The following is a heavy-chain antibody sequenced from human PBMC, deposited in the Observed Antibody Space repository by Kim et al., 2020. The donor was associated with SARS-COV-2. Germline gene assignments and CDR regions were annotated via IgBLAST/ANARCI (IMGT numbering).Heavy chain of an antibody. CDR1: GGSISSSSNY. CDR3: TRPAGSGFFDP. V-gene: IGHV4-39*01. D-gene: IGHD3-10*01. CDR2: IHYSGRT. J-gene: IGHJ5*02. Sequence: SETLSLTCTVSGGSISSSSNYWGWIRQPPGKGLEWIGSIHYSGRTYYYPSLKSRLTISLDTSKNQFSLKLISVTSADTALYYCTRPAGSGFFDPWGQGTLVTVSS.